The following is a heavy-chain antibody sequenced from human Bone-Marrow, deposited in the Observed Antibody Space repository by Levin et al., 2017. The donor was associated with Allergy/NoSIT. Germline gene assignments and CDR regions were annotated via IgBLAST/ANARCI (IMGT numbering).Heavy chain of an antibody. V-gene: IGHV3-73*01. CDR3: TRHSGTVGYYDSSGYQGETDYFDY. D-gene: IGHD3-22*01. Sequence: GESLKISCAASGFTFSGSAMHWVRQASGKGLEWVGRIRSKANSYATAYAASVKGRFTISRDDSKNTAYLQMNSLKTEDTAVYYCTRHSGTVGYYDSSGYQGETDYFDYWGQGTLVTVSS. J-gene: IGHJ4*02. CDR2: IRSKANSYAT. CDR1: GFTFSGSA.